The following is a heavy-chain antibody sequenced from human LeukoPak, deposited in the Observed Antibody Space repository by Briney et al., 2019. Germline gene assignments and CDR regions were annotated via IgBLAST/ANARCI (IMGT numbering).Heavy chain of an antibody. CDR1: GGSVSSGSYY. Sequence: SETLSLTCTVSGGSVSSGSYYWSWIRQPPGKGLEWIGYIYYSGSTNYNPSLKSRATISVDTSKNHFSLKLSSVTAADTAVYYCARAIIAAALLDYWGQGTLVTVSS. CDR3: ARAIIAAALLDY. V-gene: IGHV4-61*03. CDR2: IYYSGST. J-gene: IGHJ4*02. D-gene: IGHD6-13*01.